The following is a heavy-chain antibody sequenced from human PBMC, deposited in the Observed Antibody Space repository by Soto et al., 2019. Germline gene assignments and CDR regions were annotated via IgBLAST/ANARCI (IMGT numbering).Heavy chain of an antibody. CDR2: SSDDGDST. V-gene: IGHV3-23*01. Sequence: EVQLLESGGSLVQPGGSLRLSCGASGYTFRNNAMTWVRQPPGKGLEWVSSSSDDGDSTYYADSVKGRFTISRDNSKNTLYLKTLCLKAQHSAVYDCAKPISPGVNSGMDVSGQGTTVTVAS. CDR3: AKPISPGVNSGMDV. J-gene: IGHJ6*02. CDR1: GYTFRNNA. D-gene: IGHD2-2*02.